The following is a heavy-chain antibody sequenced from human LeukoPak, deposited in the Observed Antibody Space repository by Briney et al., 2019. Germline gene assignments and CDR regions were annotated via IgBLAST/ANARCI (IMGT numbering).Heavy chain of an antibody. J-gene: IGHJ3*02. V-gene: IGHV5-51*01. CDR2: IYPGDSDT. CDR3: ARRGGGGYYDSSGYYPVDAFDI. CDR1: GYSFTSYW. D-gene: IGHD3-22*01. Sequence: GESLKISCKGSGYSFTSYWIGWVRQMPGKGLEWMGIIYPGDSDTRYSPSFQGQVTISADKSISTAYLQWSSLKASDTAMYYCARRGGGGYYDSSGYYPVDAFDIWGQGTMVTVSS.